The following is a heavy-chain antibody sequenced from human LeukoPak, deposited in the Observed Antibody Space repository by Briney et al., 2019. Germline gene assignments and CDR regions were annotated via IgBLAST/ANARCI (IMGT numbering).Heavy chain of an antibody. CDR2: INHSGST. J-gene: IGHJ4*02. D-gene: IGHD6-19*01. CDR3: ARSSGSTSFDY. V-gene: IGHV4-34*01. CDR1: GGSFSGYY. Sequence: SETLSLTCAVYGGSFSGYYWSWIRQPPGKGLEWIGEINHSGSTNYNPSLKSRVTISVDTSKNRSSLKLSSVTAADTAVYYCARSSGSTSFDYWGQGTLVTVSS.